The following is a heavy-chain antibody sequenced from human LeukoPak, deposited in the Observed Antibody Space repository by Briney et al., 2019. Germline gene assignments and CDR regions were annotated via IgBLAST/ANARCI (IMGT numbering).Heavy chain of an antibody. CDR3: ARDMGSSWYFVY. Sequence: GGSLRLSCAAFGFTFSSYAMHWVRQAPGKGLEWVAVISYDGSNKYYADSVKGRFTISRDNSKNTLYLQMNSLRAEDTAVYYCARDMGSSWYFVYWGQGTLVTVSS. V-gene: IGHV3-30-3*01. D-gene: IGHD6-13*01. CDR2: ISYDGSNK. CDR1: GFTFSSYA. J-gene: IGHJ4*02.